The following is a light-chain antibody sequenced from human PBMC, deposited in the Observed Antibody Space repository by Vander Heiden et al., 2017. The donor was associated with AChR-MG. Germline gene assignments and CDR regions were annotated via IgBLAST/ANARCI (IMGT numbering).Light chain of an antibody. CDR3: QQRSAWPIT. V-gene: IGKV3-11*01. CDR2: DTS. Sequence: ELVLTQSPATLSLSPGERATLSCRASQSVSSYLAWYQQKPGQAPRLLIYDTSNRATGIPARFSGSGSGTDFTLTISSLEPEDFAVYYCQQRSAWPITFGPGTKVDIK. CDR1: QSVSSY. J-gene: IGKJ3*01.